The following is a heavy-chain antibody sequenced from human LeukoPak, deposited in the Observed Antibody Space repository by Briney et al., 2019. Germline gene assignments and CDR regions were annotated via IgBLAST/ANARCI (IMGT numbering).Heavy chain of an antibody. D-gene: IGHD3-10*01. Sequence: ASVKVSCKASGYTFTGYYIHWVRQAPGQGLERMGWINPNSGGTNYAQKFQGRVTMTRDTSINTAYMELSRLRSDDTAVYYCARDTLWNYYGSGSYSYFDYWGQGTLVTVSS. CDR3: ARDTLWNYYGSGSYSYFDY. J-gene: IGHJ4*02. CDR2: INPNSGGT. CDR1: GYTFTGYY. V-gene: IGHV1-2*02.